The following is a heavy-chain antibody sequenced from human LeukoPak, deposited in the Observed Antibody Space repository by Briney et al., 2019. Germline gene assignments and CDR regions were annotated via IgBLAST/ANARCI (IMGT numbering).Heavy chain of an antibody. CDR2: IYYSGNT. CDR3: ARVGSGCFDY. Sequence: ASETLSLTCTVSGGSISSYYWSWIRQPPGKGLEWIGYIYYSGNTNDNPSLKSRVTISIDTSKNQFSLKMSSVTAADTAVYYCARVGSGCFDYWGQGTLVTVSS. CDR1: GGSISSYY. D-gene: IGHD6-19*01. V-gene: IGHV4-59*01. J-gene: IGHJ4*02.